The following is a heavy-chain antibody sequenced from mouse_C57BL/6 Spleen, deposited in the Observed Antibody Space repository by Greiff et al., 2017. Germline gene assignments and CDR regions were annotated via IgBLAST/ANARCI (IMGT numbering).Heavy chain of an antibody. Sequence: QVQLQQPGAELVKPGASVKVSCKASGYTFTSYWMHWVKQRPGQGLEWIGRIHPSDSDTNYNQKFKGKATLTVDKSSSTAYMQLSSLASEDSAVYISAITSYGNYGAYWGQGTLVTVSA. CDR1: GYTFTSYW. J-gene: IGHJ3*01. V-gene: IGHV1-74*01. CDR2: IHPSDSDT. D-gene: IGHD2-10*01. CDR3: AITSYGNYGAY.